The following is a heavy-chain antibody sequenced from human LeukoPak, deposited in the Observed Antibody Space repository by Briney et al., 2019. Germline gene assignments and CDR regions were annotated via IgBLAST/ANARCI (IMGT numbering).Heavy chain of an antibody. CDR1: GGSISSSSYY. CDR3: AREVAVNYYYYYMDV. V-gene: IGHV4-39*02. Sequence: PSETLSLTCTVSGGSISSSSYYWGWIRQPPGKGLEWIGSIYYSGSTYYNPSLKSRVTISVDTSKNQFSLKLSSVTAADTAVYYCAREVAVNYYYYYMDVWGKGTTVTVSS. J-gene: IGHJ6*03. CDR2: IYYSGST. D-gene: IGHD2-15*01.